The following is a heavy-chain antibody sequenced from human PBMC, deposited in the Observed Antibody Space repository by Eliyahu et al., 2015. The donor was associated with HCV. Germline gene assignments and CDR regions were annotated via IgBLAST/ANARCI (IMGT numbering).Heavy chain of an antibody. V-gene: IGHV1-46*03. CDR3: ARLPVGLGSYFDY. CDR1: GYTFTTYF. Sequence: QVQLVQSGAEVKKPGXSVKXSCKAXGYTFTTYFIHXVRQAPGQGXEWMGIINPNVGSTNSPEKFHGRVTITRDTSTSTVYMDLSSLTSEDTAVYYCARLPVGLGSYFDYWGQGTPVTVSS. CDR2: INPNVGST. J-gene: IGHJ4*02. D-gene: IGHD1-26*01.